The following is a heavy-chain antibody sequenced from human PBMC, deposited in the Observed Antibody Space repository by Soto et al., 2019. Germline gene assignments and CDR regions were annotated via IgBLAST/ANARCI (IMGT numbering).Heavy chain of an antibody. Sequence: PGGSLRLSCAASGFTFSSYAMHWVRQAPGKGLEWVAVISYDGSNKYYADSVKGRFTISRDNSKNTLHLQMNSLRAEDTAVYYCARGHKYVWGSYRYEDYWGQGTLVTVSS. D-gene: IGHD3-16*02. V-gene: IGHV3-30-3*01. CDR1: GFTFSSYA. CDR3: ARGHKYVWGSYRYEDY. J-gene: IGHJ4*02. CDR2: ISYDGSNK.